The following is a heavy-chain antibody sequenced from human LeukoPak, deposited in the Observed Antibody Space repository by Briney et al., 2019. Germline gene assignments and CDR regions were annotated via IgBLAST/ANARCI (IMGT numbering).Heavy chain of an antibody. CDR3: ARGNSSGFFDY. V-gene: IGHV4-38-2*02. D-gene: IGHD3-22*01. J-gene: IGHJ4*02. Sequence: SETLSLTCTVSGYSISSGYYWGWIRQPPGKGLEWIGSIYHSGSTYYNPSLKSRVTISVDTSKNQFSLKLSSVTAADTAVYYCARGNSSGFFDYWGQGTVVTVSS. CDR1: GYSISSGYY. CDR2: IYHSGST.